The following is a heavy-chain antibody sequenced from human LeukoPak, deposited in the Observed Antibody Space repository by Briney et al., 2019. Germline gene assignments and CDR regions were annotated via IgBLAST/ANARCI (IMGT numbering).Heavy chain of an antibody. V-gene: IGHV3-30*02. Sequence: GGSLRLSCAASGFMFSTNGMHWVRQAPGKGLEWVAFIRYDGSNTHYADSVKGRFTISRDNSKNTLHLQMNSLRAEDTAVYYCAPWLADNWFDPWGQGTLVTVSS. CDR3: APWLADNWFDP. D-gene: IGHD3-9*01. CDR1: GFMFSTNG. CDR2: IRYDGSNT. J-gene: IGHJ5*02.